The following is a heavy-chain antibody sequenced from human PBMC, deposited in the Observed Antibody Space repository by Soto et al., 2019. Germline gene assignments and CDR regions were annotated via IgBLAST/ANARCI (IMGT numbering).Heavy chain of an antibody. CDR2: IIPIFGTA. V-gene: IGHV1-69*06. Sequence: SVKVSCKASGGTFSSYAISWVRQAPGQGLEWMGGIIPIFGTANYAQKFQGRVTITADKSTSTAYMELSSLRSEDTAVYYCARGIFGVVKSYGMVVWGQGTTVTVSS. J-gene: IGHJ6*02. CDR3: ARGIFGVVKSYGMVV. D-gene: IGHD3-3*01. CDR1: GGTFSSYA.